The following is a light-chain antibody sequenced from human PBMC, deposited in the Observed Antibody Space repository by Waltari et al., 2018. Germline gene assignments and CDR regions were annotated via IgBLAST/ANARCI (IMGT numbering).Light chain of an antibody. J-gene: IGLJ1*01. CDR1: SSDIDGYTS. CDR3: SSYTRRTTYV. V-gene: IGLV2-14*03. CDR2: DVS. Sequence: QSALTQPASVSGSPGQSITISCPGTSSDIDGYTSLSWYQQHPSKAPKLLIYDVSHRPSGVSNRFSGSKSDNTASLTISGLQAEDEADYYCSSYTRRTTYVFGTGTKVTVL.